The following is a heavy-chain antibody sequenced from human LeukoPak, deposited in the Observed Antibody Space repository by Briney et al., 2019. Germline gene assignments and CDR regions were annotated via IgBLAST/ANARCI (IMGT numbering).Heavy chain of an antibody. Sequence: ASVKVSCKASGYTFTAYYMHWVRQAPGQGLEWMGWINPNSGDTNYAQKFQGRVTMTRDTSIDKAYMDLSRLRSDDTALYYCAKEEGTSMVIDFWGQGTLVTVSS. CDR3: AKEEGTSMVIDF. D-gene: IGHD5-18*01. J-gene: IGHJ4*02. V-gene: IGHV1-2*02. CDR1: GYTFTAYY. CDR2: INPNSGDT.